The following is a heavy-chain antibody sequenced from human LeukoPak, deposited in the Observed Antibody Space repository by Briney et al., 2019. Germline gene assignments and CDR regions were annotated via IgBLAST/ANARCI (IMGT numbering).Heavy chain of an antibody. J-gene: IGHJ4*02. CDR1: GGSISSYY. CDR2: IYYSGST. D-gene: IGHD3-22*01. CDR3: ARYDSSGCDFDY. V-gene: IGHV4-59*06. Sequence: SETLSLTCTVSGGSISSYYWSWIRQPAGKGLEWIGYIYYSGSTYYNPSLKSRVTISVDTSKNQFSLKLSSVTAADTAVYYCARYDSSGCDFDYWGQGTLVTVSS.